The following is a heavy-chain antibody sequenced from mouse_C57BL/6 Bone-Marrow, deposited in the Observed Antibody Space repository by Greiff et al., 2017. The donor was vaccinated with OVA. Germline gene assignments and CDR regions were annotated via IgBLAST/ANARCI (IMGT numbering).Heavy chain of an antibody. J-gene: IGHJ2*01. Sequence: QVQLQQPGAELVKPGASVKLSCKASGYTFTSYWMQWVKQRPGQGLEWIGEIDPSDSYTNYNQKFKGKATLTVDTSSSTAYMQLSSLTSEDSAVYYCARSYGGYYDYFDDGGQGTTLTVSS. CDR2: IDPSDSYT. D-gene: IGHD2-3*01. V-gene: IGHV1-50*01. CDR3: ARSYGGYYDYFDD. CDR1: GYTFTSYW.